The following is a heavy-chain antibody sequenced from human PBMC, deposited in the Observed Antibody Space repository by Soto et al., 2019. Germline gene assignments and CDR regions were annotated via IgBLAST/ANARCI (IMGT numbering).Heavy chain of an antibody. V-gene: IGHV1-69*13. Sequence: GASVNVSCKASGGTFSSYAISWVRQAPGQGLEWMGGIIPIFGTANYAQKFQGRVTITADESTSTAYMELSSLRSEDTAVYYCARARDPSYSSSWYPGWFDPWGQGTLVTVSS. D-gene: IGHD6-13*01. CDR3: ARARDPSYSSSWYPGWFDP. CDR1: GGTFSSYA. J-gene: IGHJ5*02. CDR2: IIPIFGTA.